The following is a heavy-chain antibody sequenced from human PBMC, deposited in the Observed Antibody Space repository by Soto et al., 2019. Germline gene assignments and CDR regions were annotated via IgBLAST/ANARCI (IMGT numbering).Heavy chain of an antibody. CDR2: IYYSGST. CDR1: GGSISSGDYY. D-gene: IGHD1-26*01. V-gene: IGHV4-30-4*01. J-gene: IGHJ4*02. Sequence: SETLSLTCTVSGGSISSGDYYWSWIRQPPGKGLEWIGYIYYSGSTYYNPSLKSRVTISVDTSKNQFSLKLSSVTAADTAVYYCARGAHSGSYYPFFVYVGQGTLLTVSS. CDR3: ARGAHSGSYYPFFVY.